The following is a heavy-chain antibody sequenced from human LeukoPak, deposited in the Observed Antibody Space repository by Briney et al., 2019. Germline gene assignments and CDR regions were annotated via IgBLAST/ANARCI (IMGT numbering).Heavy chain of an antibody. CDR3: ARASATVVTYFDY. CDR2: INPNSGGT. D-gene: IGHD4-23*01. Sequence: ASVKVSCKASGHTFTGYYMHWVRQAPGQGREWMGWINPNSGGTNYAQKFQGRVTMTRDTSISTAYMELSRLRSDDTAVYYCARASATVVTYFDYWGQGTLVTVSS. CDR1: GHTFTGYY. V-gene: IGHV1-2*02. J-gene: IGHJ4*02.